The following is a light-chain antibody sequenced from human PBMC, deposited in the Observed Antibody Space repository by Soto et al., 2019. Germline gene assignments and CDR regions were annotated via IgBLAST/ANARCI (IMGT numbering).Light chain of an antibody. V-gene: IGKV3-11*01. CDR2: DAS. CDR3: QQRSNWPRT. CDR1: QSVSSY. J-gene: IGKJ1*01. Sequence: EIELTQSPATLSLSPGERATLSCRASQSVSSYLAWYQQKPGQAPRLLIYDASNRATGIPARFSGSGSGTDFTLTISSLEPEDFAVYYCQQRSNWPRTFGQGTKWIS.